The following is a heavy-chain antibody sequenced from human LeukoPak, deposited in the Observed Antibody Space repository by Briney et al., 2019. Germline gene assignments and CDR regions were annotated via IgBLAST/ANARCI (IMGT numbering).Heavy chain of an antibody. D-gene: IGHD6-6*01. CDR2: INSDGRNT. CDR1: GFTFSSYW. V-gene: IGHV3-74*01. CDR3: ARPCSYEAFDI. Sequence: GGSLRLSCAASGFTFSSYWMHWVRQAPGKGLVWVSRINSDGRNTNYADSVKGRFTISRDNAKNTLFLQMNSLRAEDTAVYYCARPCSYEAFDIWGQGTMVTVSS. J-gene: IGHJ3*02.